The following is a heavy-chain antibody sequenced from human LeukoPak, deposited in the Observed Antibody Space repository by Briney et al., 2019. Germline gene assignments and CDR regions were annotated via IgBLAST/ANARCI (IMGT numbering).Heavy chain of an antibody. CDR1: GFSLSTRGVG. CDR3: AHSIHNYYGSGKTTGYYFDY. D-gene: IGHD3-10*01. Sequence: SGPTLVNPTQTLTLTCTFSGFSLSTRGVGVGWIRQPPGKALEWLALIYWNDDKRYSPSLKSRLTITKDTFKNQVVLTMTNMDPVDTATYYCAHSIHNYYGSGKTTGYYFDYWGQGTLVTVSS. CDR2: IYWNDDK. J-gene: IGHJ4*02. V-gene: IGHV2-5*01.